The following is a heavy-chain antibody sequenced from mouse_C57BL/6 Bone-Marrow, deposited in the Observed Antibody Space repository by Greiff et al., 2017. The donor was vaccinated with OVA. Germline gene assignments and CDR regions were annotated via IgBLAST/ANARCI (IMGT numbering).Heavy chain of an antibody. V-gene: IGHV1-15*01. CDR1: GYTFTDYE. Sequence: LQESGAELVRPGASVTLSCKASGYTFTDYEMHWVKQTPVHGLEWIGAIDPETGGTAYNQKFKGQAILTADKSSSTAFLELRSLTSEDSTVYYCTRGYSNYYAMDYWGQGTSVTVSS. J-gene: IGHJ4*01. CDR2: IDPETGGT. D-gene: IGHD2-5*01. CDR3: TRGYSNYYAMDY.